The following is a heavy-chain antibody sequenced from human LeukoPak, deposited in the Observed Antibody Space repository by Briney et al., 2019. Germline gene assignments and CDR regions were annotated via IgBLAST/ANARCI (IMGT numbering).Heavy chain of an antibody. CDR3: ARALGYCSSTSCSYFDY. CDR1: GGTFIIYA. CDR2: IIPIFGTA. V-gene: IGHV1-69*06. Sequence: ASVKVSSEAPGGTFIIYAISWVRQAPGQGLEWMGGIIPIFGTANYAQKFQGRVTITADKSTSTAYMELSSLRSDDTAVYYCARALGYCSSTSCSYFDYWGQGTLVTVSS. D-gene: IGHD2-2*01. J-gene: IGHJ4*02.